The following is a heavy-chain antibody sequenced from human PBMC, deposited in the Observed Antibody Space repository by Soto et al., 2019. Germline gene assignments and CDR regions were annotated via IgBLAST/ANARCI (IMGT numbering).Heavy chain of an antibody. V-gene: IGHV3-21*01. J-gene: IGHJ3*02. CDR3: ARLVRGQPRIGAFDI. D-gene: IGHD1-26*01. CDR2: ISSSSSYI. CDR1: GFTFSSYS. Sequence: EVQLVESGGGLVKPGGSLRLSCAASGFTFSSYSMNWVRQAPGKGLEWVSSISSSSSYIYYADSVKGRFTISRDNAKNSLYLQMNSLRAEDTAVYYCARLVRGQPRIGAFDIWGQGTMVTVSS.